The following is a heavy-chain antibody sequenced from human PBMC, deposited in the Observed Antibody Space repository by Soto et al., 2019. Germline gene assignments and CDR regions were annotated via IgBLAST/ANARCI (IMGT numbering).Heavy chain of an antibody. CDR3: ARSYYYDSSGYYPDYYYYYGMDV. J-gene: IGHJ6*02. CDR1: GGSVSSGSYY. CDR2: IYYSGST. Sequence: SETLSLTCTVSGGSVSSGSYYWSWIRQPPGKGLEWIGYIYYSGSTNYNPSLKSRVTISVDTSKNQFSLKLSSVTAADTAVYYCARSYYYDSSGYYPDYYYYYGMDVWGQGTTVTVSS. V-gene: IGHV4-61*01. D-gene: IGHD3-22*01.